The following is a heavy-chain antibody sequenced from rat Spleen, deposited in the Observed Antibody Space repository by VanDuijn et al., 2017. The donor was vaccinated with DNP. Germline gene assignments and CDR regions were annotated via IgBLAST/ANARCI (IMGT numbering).Heavy chain of an antibody. CDR3: TTGTLAY. CDR1: GFTFNNYW. CDR2: ISHNGGYT. Sequence: EVQLVESGGDLVQPGRSLKLSCVASGFTFNNYWMTWIRQVPGKGLEWVASISHNGGYTYYRDSVKGRFTISRDYAKTSLYLQMDSLRSEDTATYYCTTGTLAYWGQGTLVTVSS. V-gene: IGHV5-31*01. J-gene: IGHJ3*01.